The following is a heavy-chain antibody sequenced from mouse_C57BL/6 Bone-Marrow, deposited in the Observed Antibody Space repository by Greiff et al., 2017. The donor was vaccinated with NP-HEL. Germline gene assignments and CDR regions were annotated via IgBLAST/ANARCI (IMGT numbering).Heavy chain of an antibody. V-gene: IGHV1-15*01. J-gene: IGHJ4*01. CDR1: GYTFTDYE. Sequence: QVQLKQSGAELVRPGASVTLSCKASGYTFTDYEMHWVKQTPVHGLEWIGAIDPETGGTASNQKFKGKAILTADKSSSTAYMELRSLTSEDSAVYYCTRKERRGYAMDYWGQGTSVTVSS. CDR3: TRKERRGYAMDY. CDR2: IDPETGGT.